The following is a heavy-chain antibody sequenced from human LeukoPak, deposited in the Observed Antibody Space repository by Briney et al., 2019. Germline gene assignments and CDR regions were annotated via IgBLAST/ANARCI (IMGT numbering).Heavy chain of an antibody. D-gene: IGHD3-10*01. CDR2: ISGSGGST. Sequence: GGSLRLSCAASGCTFSSYAMSWVRQAPGKGLEWVSAISGSGGSTYYADSVKGRFTISRDNSKNTLYLQMNSLRAEDTAVYYCAKDYYGSGARPYYFDYWGQGTLVTVSS. CDR3: AKDYYGSGARPYYFDY. CDR1: GCTFSSYA. V-gene: IGHV3-23*01. J-gene: IGHJ4*02.